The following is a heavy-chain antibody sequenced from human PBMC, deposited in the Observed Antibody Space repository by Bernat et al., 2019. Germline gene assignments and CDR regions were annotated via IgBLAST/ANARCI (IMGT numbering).Heavy chain of an antibody. CDR2: IDSTSTYI. D-gene: IGHD6-6*01. J-gene: IGHJ4*02. CDR3: AEGAASLPY. Sequence: QMVESGGGLVRLGGSLGLSFAASGFTFISFSLTWVRQAPGKGLEWVSSIDSTSTYIYYADSVKGRFTISRDNAKNSLYLQMNNLRAEDTAVYYCAEGAASLPYWGQGTLVTVSS. V-gene: IGHV3-21*01. CDR1: GFTFISFS.